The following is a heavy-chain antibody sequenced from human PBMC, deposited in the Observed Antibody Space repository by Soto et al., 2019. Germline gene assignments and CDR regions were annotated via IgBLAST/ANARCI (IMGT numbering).Heavy chain of an antibody. CDR1: GGSLSSYY. CDR3: ARASDFSSGWYVAQFDY. Sequence: SETLSLTCTVSGGSLSSYYWGWIRQPPGEGLEWIGYIYYSGSTNYNPSLKSRVTISVDTSKNQFSLKLSSVTAADTAVYYCARASDFSSGWYVAQFDYWGQGTLVTVAS. CDR2: IYYSGST. D-gene: IGHD6-19*01. V-gene: IGHV4-59*01. J-gene: IGHJ4*02.